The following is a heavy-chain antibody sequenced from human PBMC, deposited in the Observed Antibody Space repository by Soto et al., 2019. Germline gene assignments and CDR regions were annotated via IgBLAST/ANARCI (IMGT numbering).Heavy chain of an antibody. CDR1: GGSISSYY. CDR2: IFYSGGSGST. CDR3: ARTALGWFDP. Sequence: SETLSLTCSVSGGSISSYYWSWIRQPPGKGLEWIGYIFYSGGSGSTNYNPSLKSRVIISVDTSKNQFSLKMSSVTAADTAVYYCARTALGWFDPWGQGTLVTVSS. D-gene: IGHD2-21*02. J-gene: IGHJ5*02. V-gene: IGHV4-59*01.